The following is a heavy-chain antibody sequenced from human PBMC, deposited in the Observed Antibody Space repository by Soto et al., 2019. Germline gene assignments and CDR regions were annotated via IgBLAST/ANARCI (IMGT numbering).Heavy chain of an antibody. Sequence: QVQLQESGPGLVKPSETLSLTCTVSGGSISSYYWSWIRQPPGKGLEWIGYIYYSGSTNYNPSLQSRVTISVDTSKNQFSLKLSSVTAADTAVYYCARAQVVVRHHNWFDPWGQGTLVTVSS. CDR2: IYYSGST. J-gene: IGHJ5*02. CDR3: ARAQVVVRHHNWFDP. D-gene: IGHD3-22*01. V-gene: IGHV4-59*08. CDR1: GGSISSYY.